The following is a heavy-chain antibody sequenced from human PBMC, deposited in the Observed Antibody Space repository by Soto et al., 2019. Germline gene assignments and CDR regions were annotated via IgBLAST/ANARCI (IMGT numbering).Heavy chain of an antibody. CDR3: AKLRCSWGTGNFDH. Sequence: DVQLVESGGGLVQPGRSLRLSCAASGFTFDDYAMHWVRQAPGKGLEWVSGLSWNSGGIDYADSVKGRFTISRDNAKNSLYLQMNSLRAEDTALYYCAKLRCSWGTGNFDHLGQGTLVTVSS. CDR1: GFTFDDYA. J-gene: IGHJ4*02. D-gene: IGHD2-15*01. V-gene: IGHV3-9*01. CDR2: LSWNSGGI.